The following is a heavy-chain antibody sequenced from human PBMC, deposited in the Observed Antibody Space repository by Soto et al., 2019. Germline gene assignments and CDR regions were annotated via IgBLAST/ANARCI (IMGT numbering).Heavy chain of an antibody. D-gene: IGHD3-10*01. CDR3: ARNYYGSRSYNWFDP. J-gene: IGHJ5*02. CDR1: GYSISSDYY. CDR2: IYHRGST. Sequence: LSLTCAVSGYSISSDYYWGWIRQPPGKGLEWIGSIYHRGSTYYNPSLKSRVTISVDTSKNQFSLKLDSVTAADTAVYYCARNYYGSRSYNWFDPWGQGTPVTV. V-gene: IGHV4-38-2*01.